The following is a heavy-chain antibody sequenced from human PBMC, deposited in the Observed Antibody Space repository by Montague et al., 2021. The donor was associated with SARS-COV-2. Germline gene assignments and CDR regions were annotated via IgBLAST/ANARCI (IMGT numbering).Heavy chain of an antibody. CDR1: GGSIGSYY. J-gene: IGHJ1*01. Sequence: SETLSLACSVYGGSIGSYYWRWLRQPPGKGLEWIGEIHYSGSNTYNPSFKSRVTISIDKPKNQFSLKLSSVTAADTAVYYCARGLDPTATYYMPFWGQGTLVTVSS. V-gene: IGHV4-59*01. CDR2: IHYSGSN. CDR3: ARGLDPTATYYMPF. D-gene: IGHD4-17*01.